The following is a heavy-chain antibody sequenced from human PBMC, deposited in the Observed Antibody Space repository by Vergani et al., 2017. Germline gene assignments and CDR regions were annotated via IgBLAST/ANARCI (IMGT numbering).Heavy chain of an antibody. J-gene: IGHJ6*02. Sequence: QFHKSGPGLVKPSETLSLTCTLSGGSISSSSHFWGWLRQTPGKGLEWIGSISYTGSAYYNSSPKSRVSISVDASKNQFSLKLSSVTAADSAVYYCARHDSGHYDASYYGLDVWGQGTTVTVSS. CDR3: ARHDSGHYDASYYGLDV. CDR1: GGSISSSSHF. D-gene: IGHD3-16*01. CDR2: ISYTGSA. V-gene: IGHV4-39*01.